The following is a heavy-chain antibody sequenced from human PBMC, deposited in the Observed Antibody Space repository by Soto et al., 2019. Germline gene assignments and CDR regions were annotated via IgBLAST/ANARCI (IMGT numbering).Heavy chain of an antibody. J-gene: IGHJ5*02. CDR1: GGSISSGGYY. V-gene: IGHV4-31*03. Sequence: QVQLQESGPGLVKPSQTLSLTCTVSGGSISSGGYYWSWIRQHPGKGLEWIGYIYYSGSTYYNPSLKGRVTISVDTSKNQFSLKLSSVTAADTAVYYCARDPSGIAAEGWFDPWGQGTLVTVSS. CDR2: IYYSGST. CDR3: ARDPSGIAAEGWFDP. D-gene: IGHD6-13*01.